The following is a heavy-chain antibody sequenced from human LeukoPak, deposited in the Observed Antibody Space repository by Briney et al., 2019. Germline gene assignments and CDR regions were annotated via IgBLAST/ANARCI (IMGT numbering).Heavy chain of an antibody. Sequence: ASVKVSCKASGGTFSSYAISWVRQAPGQGLEWMGGISSYNGNTNYAQKLQGRVTMTTDTSTSTAYMELRSLISDDTAVYYCARGDYGDYWGQGTLVTVSS. CDR1: GGTFSSYA. CDR2: ISSYNGNT. J-gene: IGHJ4*02. CDR3: ARGDYGDY. V-gene: IGHV1-18*01.